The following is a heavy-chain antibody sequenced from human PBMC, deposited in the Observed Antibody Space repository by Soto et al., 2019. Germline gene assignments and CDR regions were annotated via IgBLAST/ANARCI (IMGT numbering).Heavy chain of an antibody. CDR1: GGSISSSSYY. Sequence: QLQLQESGPGLVKPSETLSLTCTVSGGSISSSSYYWGWIRQPPGKGLEWIGSIYYSGSTYYNPSRKSRVTISVDTSKNQFSLKLSSVTAADTAVYYCARLGSSSRVHYGMDVWGQGTTVTVSS. D-gene: IGHD6-13*01. CDR2: IYYSGST. J-gene: IGHJ6*02. CDR3: ARLGSSSRVHYGMDV. V-gene: IGHV4-39*01.